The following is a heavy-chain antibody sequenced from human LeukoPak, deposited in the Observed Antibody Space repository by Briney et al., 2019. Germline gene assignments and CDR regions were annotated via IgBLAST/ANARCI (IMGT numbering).Heavy chain of an antibody. Sequence: GGSLRLSCAASGFAFSCYWMHWVRQAPGKGLVWVSRINSDGSSTSYADSVKGRFTIPRDNAKNTLYLQMNSLRAEDTAVYYRARPRTYYDYVWGKGTLVTVSS. CDR3: ARPRTYYDYV. J-gene: IGHJ4*02. D-gene: IGHD3-16*01. CDR2: INSDGSST. V-gene: IGHV3-74*01. CDR1: GFAFSCYW.